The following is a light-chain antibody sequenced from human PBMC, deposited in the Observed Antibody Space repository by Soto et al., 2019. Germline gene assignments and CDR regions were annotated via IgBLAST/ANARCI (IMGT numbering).Light chain of an antibody. Sequence: QSVLTQPPSASGTPGQRVTISCSGSSSNIGRSYVFWYKQLPGTAPRLLIYRTNPRPSGVPDRFGGSKSGTGASLAISGLRSDDEAVYYCAAWDDSLRGVVFGGGTKLTVL. V-gene: IGLV1-47*01. CDR3: AAWDDSLRGVV. J-gene: IGLJ2*01. CDR1: SSNIGRSY. CDR2: RTN.